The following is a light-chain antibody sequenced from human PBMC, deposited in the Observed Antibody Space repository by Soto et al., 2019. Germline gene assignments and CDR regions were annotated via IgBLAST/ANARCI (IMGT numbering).Light chain of an antibody. CDR3: QQYNNWPLT. J-gene: IGKJ4*01. Sequence: EIVMTQSPATLSVSPGERATLSCRASQSVSSNLAWYQHQPGQAPRVLIDGASTRATGIPARFSGSGSGTEFTLAISSLQSEDFAVYYCQQYNNWPLTFGGGTKVDI. CDR2: GAS. CDR1: QSVSSN. V-gene: IGKV3-15*01.